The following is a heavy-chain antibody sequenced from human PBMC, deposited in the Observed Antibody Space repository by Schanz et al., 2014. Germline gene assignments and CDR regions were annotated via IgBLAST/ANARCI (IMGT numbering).Heavy chain of an antibody. J-gene: IGHJ4*02. V-gene: IGHV3-11*04. CDR2: ISTSGTYM. D-gene: IGHD5-18*01. CDR1: GFPFSDYF. CDR3: VRVSFADPRLYRGMDRDIDY. Sequence: QVQLVDSGGGLVKPGGSLRLSCTASGFPFSDYFMAWIRQPPGRGLEWVSSISTSGTYMYIADSLKGRLTISRDDAKKSMYLQMNNLRAEDTAVYYCVRVSFADPRLYRGMDRDIDYWGQGTLVTVSS.